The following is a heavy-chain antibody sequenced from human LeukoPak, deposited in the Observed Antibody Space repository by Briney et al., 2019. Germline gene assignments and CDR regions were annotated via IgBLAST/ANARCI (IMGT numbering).Heavy chain of an antibody. CDR1: GYTFTSYG. CDR3: ARVPKQQLVRGGYFDY. V-gene: IGHV1-2*06. J-gene: IGHJ4*02. Sequence: ASVKVSCKTSGYTFTSYGMHWVRQAPGQGLEWMGRINPNSGGTNYAQKFQGRVTMTRDTSISTAYMELSRLRSDDTAVYYCARVPKQQLVRGGYFDYWGQGTLVTVSS. CDR2: INPNSGGT. D-gene: IGHD6-13*01.